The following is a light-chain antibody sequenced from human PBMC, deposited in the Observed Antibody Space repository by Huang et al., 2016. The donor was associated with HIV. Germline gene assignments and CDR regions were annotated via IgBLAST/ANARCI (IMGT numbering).Light chain of an antibody. CDR3: QQSYSALSS. Sequence: IQMTQSPTSLSASVGDRVSIVCRASQSISTYLNWYQKKPGKARQLLISSASTLQRGVPSRFSGSGSGTEFTLTIRCLQLDDFATYYCQQSYSALSSFGPVTRL. CDR2: SAS. CDR1: QSISTY. V-gene: IGKV1-39*01. J-gene: IGKJ5*01.